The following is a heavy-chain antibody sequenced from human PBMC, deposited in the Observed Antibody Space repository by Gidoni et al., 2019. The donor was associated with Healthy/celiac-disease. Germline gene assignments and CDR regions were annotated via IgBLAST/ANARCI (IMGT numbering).Heavy chain of an antibody. D-gene: IGHD3-10*01. CDR1: GYTFTSYG. CDR2: ISDYNGNT. V-gene: IGHV1-18*01. Sequence: QVQLVQSGAEVKKPGASVKVACKASGYTFTSYGISWVRQAPGQGLEWMGWISDYNGNTNYAQKLQGRVTMTTDTSTSTAYMGLRSLRSDDTAVYYCARDPIITMVRGVHWFDPWGQGTLVTVSS. CDR3: ARDPIITMVRGVHWFDP. J-gene: IGHJ5*02.